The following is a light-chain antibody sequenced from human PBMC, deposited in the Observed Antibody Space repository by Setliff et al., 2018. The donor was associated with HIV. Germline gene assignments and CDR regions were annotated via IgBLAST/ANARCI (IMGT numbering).Light chain of an antibody. V-gene: IGLV2-11*01. CDR2: AVN. J-gene: IGLJ1*01. CDR3: CSYGGASHDV. CDR1: SSDVGGYNY. Sequence: QSALTQPHSVSGSPGQSVTISCTGTSSDVGGYNYVSWYQQHPDKAPKLLIYAVNKRPSGVPDRFSGSKSGNTASLTISGLQAEDDADYYCCSYGGASHDVFGTGTKVTVL.